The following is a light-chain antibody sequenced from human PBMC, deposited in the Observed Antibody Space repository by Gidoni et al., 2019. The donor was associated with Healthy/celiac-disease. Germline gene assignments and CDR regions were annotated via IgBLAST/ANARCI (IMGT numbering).Light chain of an antibody. Sequence: SYELTQPTPVSGSPGQTASITCSGDKLGDKYACWYQQKPGQSPVLVNYQDSKRPSGTPERFSGSNSGTTATLTISVTQAMDEADYYCQAWDSSTYYVFGTGTKVTVL. CDR1: KLGDKY. J-gene: IGLJ1*01. CDR3: QAWDSSTYYV. V-gene: IGLV3-1*01. CDR2: QDS.